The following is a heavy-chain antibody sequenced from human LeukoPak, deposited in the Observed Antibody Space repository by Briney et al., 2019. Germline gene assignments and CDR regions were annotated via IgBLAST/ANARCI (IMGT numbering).Heavy chain of an antibody. CDR3: ARPQEEDGYNYNWAFDY. D-gene: IGHD5-24*01. Sequence: GASVKVSCKAFGYTFTSYAMHWVRQAPGQRLEWMGWINTGNGNTKYSQEFQGRVTITRDTSTSTAYMELRSLRSDDTAVYYCARPQEEDGYNYNWAFDYWGQGTLVTVSS. CDR1: GYTFTSYA. CDR2: INTGNGNT. J-gene: IGHJ4*02. V-gene: IGHV1-3*04.